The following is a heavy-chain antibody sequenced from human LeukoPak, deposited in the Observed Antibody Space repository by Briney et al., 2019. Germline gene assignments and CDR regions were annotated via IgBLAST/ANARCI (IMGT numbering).Heavy chain of an antibody. Sequence: SETLSLTCTVSGGSISSYYWSWIRQPPGKGLEWIGYIYYSGSTNYNPSLKSRITMSVDTSKNQFSLKLSSVTAADTAVYYCARGRYCSADICSGGDAFDIWGQGTMVSASS. J-gene: IGHJ3*02. CDR2: IYYSGST. CDR3: ARGRYCSADICSGGDAFDI. CDR1: GGSISSYY. V-gene: IGHV4-59*12. D-gene: IGHD2-15*01.